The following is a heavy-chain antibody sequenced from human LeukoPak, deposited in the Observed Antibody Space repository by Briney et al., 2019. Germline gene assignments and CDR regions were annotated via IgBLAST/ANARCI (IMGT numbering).Heavy chain of an antibody. J-gene: IGHJ4*02. CDR3: AGHHPRNTVDF. D-gene: IGHD2/OR15-2a*01. Sequence: SETLSLTCSVTGDSISSGSHYWGWIRQSPGKGLEWIGTIYHNGITSYNPSLNSRVTISVDSSQNQFSLRLRSVSAADTAVYYCAGHHPRNTVDFWGQGTLVTVSS. CDR2: IYHNGIT. CDR1: GDSISSGSHY. V-gene: IGHV4-39*01.